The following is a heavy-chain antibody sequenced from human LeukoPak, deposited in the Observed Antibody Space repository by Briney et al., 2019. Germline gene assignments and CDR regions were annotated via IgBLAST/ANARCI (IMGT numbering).Heavy chain of an antibody. Sequence: GGSLRLSCAASGFTFSNYWMGWVRQAPGKGLEWVATIRQDGSDKYYVDSVKGRFTISRDNAKNSLFLQMNSLRADDTAVYYCAKSSRYGTGWYGKIDYWGQGTLVTVSS. CDR1: GFTFSNYW. D-gene: IGHD6-19*01. CDR3: AKSSRYGTGWYGKIDY. V-gene: IGHV3-7*03. J-gene: IGHJ4*02. CDR2: IRQDGSDK.